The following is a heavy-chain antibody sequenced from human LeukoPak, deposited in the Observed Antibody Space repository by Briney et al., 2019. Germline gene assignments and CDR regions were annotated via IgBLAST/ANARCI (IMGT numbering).Heavy chain of an antibody. Sequence: GGSLRLSCAGSGFTLSSHEMNWVRQAPGKGLEWVSSISSSSTYIYYADPVRGRFTISRDNAKNSLYLQMNSLRAEDTAVYYCARQQRELLYYFDYWGQGTLVTVSS. V-gene: IGHV3-21*01. D-gene: IGHD1-26*01. CDR3: ARQQRELLYYFDY. CDR1: GFTLSSHE. CDR2: ISSSSTYI. J-gene: IGHJ4*02.